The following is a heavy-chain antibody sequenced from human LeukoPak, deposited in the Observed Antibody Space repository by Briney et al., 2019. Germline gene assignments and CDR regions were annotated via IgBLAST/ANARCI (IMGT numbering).Heavy chain of an antibody. CDR1: GGSISSGGYY. J-gene: IGHJ4*02. CDR2: IYYSGST. D-gene: IGHD6-13*01. V-gene: IGHV4-31*03. Sequence: PSETLSLTCTVSGGSISSGGYYWSWIRQHPGKGLEWIGYIYYSGSTYYNPSLKSRVTISVDTSKNQFSLKLSSVTAADTAMYYCARSDSSSWYQLDYWGQGTLVTVSS. CDR3: ARSDSSSWYQLDY.